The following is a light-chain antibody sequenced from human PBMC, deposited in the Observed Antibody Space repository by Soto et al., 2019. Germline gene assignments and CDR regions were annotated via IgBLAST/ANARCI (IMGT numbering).Light chain of an antibody. CDR3: LQDYNFPWT. CDR2: GAS. CDR1: QSINSN. J-gene: IGKJ1*01. Sequence: VMTQSPATLSVSTGERATLSCTASQSINSNLAWYQQRPGQAPRLLIYGASTRATGIPARFSGSGSGTDFTLTISSLQPEDFATYYCLQDYNFPWTFGQGTKVAIK. V-gene: IGKV3-15*01.